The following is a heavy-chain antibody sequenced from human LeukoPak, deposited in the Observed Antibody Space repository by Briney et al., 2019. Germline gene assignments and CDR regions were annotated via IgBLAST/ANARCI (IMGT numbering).Heavy chain of an antibody. CDR3: ARKYYLDV. D-gene: IGHD3-10*01. Sequence: SQTLSLTCTVSGGSISSGSYYWSWVRQPAGKGLEWIGRIYTSGSTNYNPSLKSRVTISVGTSKNQFSLKLSSVSAADTAVYYCARKYYLDVWGQGTMVTVSS. J-gene: IGHJ6*02. CDR2: IYTSGST. CDR1: GGSISSGSYY. V-gene: IGHV4-61*02.